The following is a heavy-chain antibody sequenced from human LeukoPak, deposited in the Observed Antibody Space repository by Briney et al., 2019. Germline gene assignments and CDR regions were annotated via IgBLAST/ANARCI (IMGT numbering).Heavy chain of an antibody. J-gene: IGHJ4*02. D-gene: IGHD3-10*01. CDR3: AKPLLWFGELPAVDY. Sequence: GRSLRLSCAASGFTFSSYGMHWVRQAPGKGLEWVAVISYDGSNKYYADSVKGRFTISRDNSKNTLYLQMSSLRAEDTAVYYCAKPLLWFGELPAVDYWGQGTLVTVSS. CDR1: GFTFSSYG. CDR2: ISYDGSNK. V-gene: IGHV3-30*18.